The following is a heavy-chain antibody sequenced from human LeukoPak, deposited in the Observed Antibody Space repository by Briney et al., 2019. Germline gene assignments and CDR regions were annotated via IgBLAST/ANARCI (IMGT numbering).Heavy chain of an antibody. J-gene: IGHJ4*02. Sequence: GGSLRLSCAASGFTVSSNYMSWVRQAPGKGLEWVSVIYSGGSTYYADSVKGRFTISRDNAKKSLYLQMNSLRAADTAMYYCARGATMRGQGTLVTVSS. V-gene: IGHV3-53*01. CDR2: IYSGGST. CDR1: GFTVSSNY. CDR3: ARGATM. D-gene: IGHD5-12*01.